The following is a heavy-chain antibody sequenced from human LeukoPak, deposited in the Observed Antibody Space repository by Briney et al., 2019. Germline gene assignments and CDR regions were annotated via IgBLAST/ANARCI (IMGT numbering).Heavy chain of an antibody. D-gene: IGHD3-22*01. J-gene: IGHJ4*02. CDR1: GFTFSRYG. Sequence: GGSLRLSCVASGFTFSRYGMHWVRQAPGKGLQWVAFIRYDGSDKYYADSVKGRFTISRDNSKNTLCLQMNSLRAEDTAVYYCAKGSMMAHDYWGQGTLVTVSS. CDR2: IRYDGSDK. CDR3: AKGSMMAHDY. V-gene: IGHV3-30*02.